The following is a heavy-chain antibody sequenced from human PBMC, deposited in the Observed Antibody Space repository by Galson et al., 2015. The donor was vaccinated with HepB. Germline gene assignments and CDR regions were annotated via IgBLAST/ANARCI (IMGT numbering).Heavy chain of an antibody. J-gene: IGHJ4*02. Sequence: CAISGDSVSSSTGAWNWIRQSPSRGLEWLGRTFYRSKWYNDYALSVKSRITISPDTSKNQLSLQLNSVTPEDTAVYYCAKGEYTSSWSFDYWGQGTLVTVSS. CDR3: AKGEYTSSWSFDY. D-gene: IGHD6-13*01. CDR2: TFYRSKWYN. CDR1: GDSVSSSTGA. V-gene: IGHV6-1*01.